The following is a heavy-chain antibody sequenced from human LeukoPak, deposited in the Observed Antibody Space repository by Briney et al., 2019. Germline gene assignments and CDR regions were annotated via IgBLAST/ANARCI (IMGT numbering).Heavy chain of an antibody. V-gene: IGHV1-3*01. Sequence: GASVNVSCKASGYSFTSDAMHWVRQATGQRLERMGWINAGNGNTKYSQKFQGRVTITRDTSASTAYMELSSLRSEDTAVYYCARGVPNYDILTGYYRRTTFDYWGQGTLVTVSS. J-gene: IGHJ4*02. D-gene: IGHD3-9*01. CDR1: GYSFTSDA. CDR2: INAGNGNT. CDR3: ARGVPNYDILTGYYRRTTFDY.